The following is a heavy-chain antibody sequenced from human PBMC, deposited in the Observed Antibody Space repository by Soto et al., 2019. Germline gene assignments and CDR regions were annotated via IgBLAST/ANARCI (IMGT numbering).Heavy chain of an antibody. V-gene: IGHV1-69*13. CDR2: IIPIFGTA. CDR3: ARDLSKGGSGYYSVPNWFDP. CDR1: GYTFTSYG. Sequence: GASVKVSCKASGYTFTSYGISWVRQAPGQGLEWMGGIIPIFGTANYAQKFQGRVTITADESTSTAYMELSSLRSEDTAVYYCARDLSKGGSGYYSVPNWFDPWGQGTLVTVSS. J-gene: IGHJ5*02. D-gene: IGHD3-22*01.